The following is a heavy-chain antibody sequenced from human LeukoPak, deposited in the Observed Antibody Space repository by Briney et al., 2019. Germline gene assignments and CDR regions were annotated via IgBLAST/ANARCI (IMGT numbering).Heavy chain of an antibody. CDR1: GGSISGYY. D-gene: IGHD3-3*01. Sequence: SETLSLTCTVSGGSISGYYWSWIRQPPGKGLEWIGEINHSGSTNYNPSLKSRVTISVDTSKNQFSLKLSSVTAADTAVYYCARGRYSDFWSGYYRWDNWFDPWGQGTLVTVSS. CDR3: ARGRYSDFWSGYYRWDNWFDP. V-gene: IGHV4-34*01. CDR2: INHSGST. J-gene: IGHJ5*02.